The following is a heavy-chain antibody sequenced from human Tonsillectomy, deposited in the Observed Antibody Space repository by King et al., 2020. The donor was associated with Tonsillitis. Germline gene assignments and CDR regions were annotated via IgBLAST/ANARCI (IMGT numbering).Heavy chain of an antibody. D-gene: IGHD2-2*01. CDR2: IYYSGNT. CDR1: GGSVSSGRYY. V-gene: IGHV4-61*01. CDR3: ARVYPAADYYYGMDV. J-gene: IGHJ6*02. Sequence: VQLQESGPGLVKPSETLSLTCTVSGGSVSSGRYYWSWIRQPPGKGLEWIGYIYYSGNTNYNPSLRSRVTMSEDTSKNQFSLKLSSETAADTAVYYCARVYPAADYYYGMDVWGQGTTVTVSS.